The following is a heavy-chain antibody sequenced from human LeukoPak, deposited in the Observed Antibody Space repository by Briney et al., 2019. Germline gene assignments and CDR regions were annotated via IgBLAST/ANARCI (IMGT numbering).Heavy chain of an antibody. CDR2: IYHSRRT. Sequence: PSETLSLTCTVSGYSIASGYLWGWIRQTPEKGLEWIATIYHSRRTYYNLSLKSRVTISMDTSRNQFSLKVTSVTAADTALYFCARGGPWELSHRDYFDYWGQGTLVTVSS. D-gene: IGHD1-26*01. CDR3: ARGGPWELSHRDYFDY. V-gene: IGHV4-38-2*02. J-gene: IGHJ4*02. CDR1: GYSIASGYL.